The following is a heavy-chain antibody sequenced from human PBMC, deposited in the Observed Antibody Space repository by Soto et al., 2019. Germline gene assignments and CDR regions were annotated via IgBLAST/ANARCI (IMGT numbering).Heavy chain of an antibody. CDR3: ARSSGYYYVDY. CDR2: INAGNGNT. V-gene: IGHV1-3*01. D-gene: IGHD3-22*01. Sequence: QVQLVQSGAEVKKPGASVKVSCKASGYTFTSYAMHWVRQAPGQRLEWMGWINAGNGNTKYSQKFQGRVTITRDTSASTSYMELTSLRAEDTALDYCARSSGYYYVDYWGQGTLVTVSS. J-gene: IGHJ4*02. CDR1: GYTFTSYA.